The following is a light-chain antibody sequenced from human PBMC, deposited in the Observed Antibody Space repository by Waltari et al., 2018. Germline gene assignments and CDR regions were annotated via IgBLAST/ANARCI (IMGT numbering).Light chain of an antibody. CDR3: YSAADNNRGV. Sequence: SYELTQPSSVSVSPGQTARITCSGDVLAKKYARWFQQKPGQAPVLVIYKDSERPSGLPERFSGSSSGTTVTLTISGAQVEDEADYYCYSAADNNRGVFGGGTKLTVL. CDR2: KDS. CDR1: VLAKKY. V-gene: IGLV3-27*01. J-gene: IGLJ3*02.